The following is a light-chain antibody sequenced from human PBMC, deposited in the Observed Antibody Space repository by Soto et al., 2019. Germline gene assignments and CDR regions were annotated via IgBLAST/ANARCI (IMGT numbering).Light chain of an antibody. CDR1: QSISSE. CDR2: GAS. Sequence: EIVMTQSPATLSVSPGERATLSCRASQSISSELAWYQKRPGQPPRLLIYGASTRATGVPERFAGSGSGSDFTLTISGLQSEDFAVYYCQHGHNWPLTFGQGTRLEI. CDR3: QHGHNWPLT. J-gene: IGKJ2*01. V-gene: IGKV3-15*01.